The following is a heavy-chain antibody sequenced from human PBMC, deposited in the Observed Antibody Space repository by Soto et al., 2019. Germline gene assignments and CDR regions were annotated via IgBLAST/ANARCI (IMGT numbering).Heavy chain of an antibody. CDR2: ISGSGGST. CDR3: AKESGGIAVATSNDY. J-gene: IGHJ4*02. CDR1: VFTFSSYA. D-gene: IGHD6-19*01. V-gene: IGHV3-23*01. Sequence: RWSLRLSCSASVFTFSSYAMSWFRQAPGKGLEWVSAISGSGGSTYYADSVKGRFTISRDNSKNTLYLQMNSLRAEDTAVYYCAKESGGIAVATSNDYWGQGTLVTVSS.